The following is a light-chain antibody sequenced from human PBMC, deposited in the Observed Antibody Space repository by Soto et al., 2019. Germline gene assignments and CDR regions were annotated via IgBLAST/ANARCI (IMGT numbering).Light chain of an antibody. V-gene: IGKV1-9*01. CDR1: QDISSY. J-gene: IGKJ4*01. CDR2: SAS. CDR3: QQGNSYPLA. Sequence: DIQLTQSPSFLSASVGDRVTITCRATQDISSYLAWYQQKPGKAPNLLIHSASTLRGGVSSRFGGSGSGTEFTLTISSLQPEDLATDYYQQGNSYPLAFAAGPKVDIK.